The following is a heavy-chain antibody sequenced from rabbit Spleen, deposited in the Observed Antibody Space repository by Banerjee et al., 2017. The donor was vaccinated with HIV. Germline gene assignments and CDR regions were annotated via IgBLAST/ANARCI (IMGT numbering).Heavy chain of an antibody. V-gene: IGHV1S45*01. CDR1: GFSFSSNYW. CDR3: ARYWGLIYPL. CDR2: IYTGDGTT. Sequence: QEQLEESGGDVVKPEGSLTLTCTASGFSFSSNYWICWVRQAPGKGLELIACIYTGDGTTFYANWAKGRFTISKTSSTTVTLQMTSLTAADTATYFCARYWGLIYPLWGPGTLVTVS. D-gene: IGHD1-1*01. J-gene: IGHJ6*01.